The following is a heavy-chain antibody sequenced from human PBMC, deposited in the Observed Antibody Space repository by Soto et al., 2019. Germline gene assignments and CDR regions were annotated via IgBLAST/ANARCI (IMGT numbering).Heavy chain of an antibody. D-gene: IGHD2-2*01. Sequence: QITLKESGPALVKPTQTLTLTCTFSGFSLSTSGVGVGWIRQPPGKALEWLALIYWDGEKRYSPSQKSRLAITTDSSKSQVVLTMTNLDPVDTATYYCAHFIVVPPSDVFDVWGQGTMVAVS. V-gene: IGHV2-5*02. CDR3: AHFIVVPPSDVFDV. CDR2: IYWDGEK. J-gene: IGHJ3*01. CDR1: GFSLSTSGVG.